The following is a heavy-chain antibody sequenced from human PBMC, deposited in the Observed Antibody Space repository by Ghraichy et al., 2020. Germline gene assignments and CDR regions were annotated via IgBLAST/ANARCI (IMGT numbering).Heavy chain of an antibody. D-gene: IGHD3-3*01. CDR3: AVWYYDFWSGYYIGVGMDV. V-gene: IGHV3-21*01. CDR2: ISSSSSYI. J-gene: IGHJ6*02. Sequence: GGSLRLSCAASGFTFSSYSMNWVRQAPGKGLEWVSSISSSSSYIYYADSVKGRFTISRDNAKNSLYLQMNSLRAEDTAVYYCAVWYYDFWSGYYIGVGMDVWGQGTTVTVSS. CDR1: GFTFSSYS.